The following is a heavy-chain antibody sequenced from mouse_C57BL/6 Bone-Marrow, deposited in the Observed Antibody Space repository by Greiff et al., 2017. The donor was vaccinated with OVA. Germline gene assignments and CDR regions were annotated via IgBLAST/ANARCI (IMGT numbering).Heavy chain of an antibody. V-gene: IGHV1-39*01. CDR2: INPNYGTT. CDR3: ARGPNLYSDYPYYYAMDY. D-gene: IGHD2-4*01. J-gene: IGHJ4*01. Sequence: VQLQQSGPELVKPGASVKISCKASGYSFTDYNMNWVKQSNGKSLEWIGVINPNYGTTSYNQKFKGKATLTVDPSSSTPYMQLNSLTSEDSAVYYCARGPNLYSDYPYYYAMDYWGQGTSVTVSS. CDR1: GYSFTDYN.